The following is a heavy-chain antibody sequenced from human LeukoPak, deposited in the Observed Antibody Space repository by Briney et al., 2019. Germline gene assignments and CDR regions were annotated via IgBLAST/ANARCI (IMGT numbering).Heavy chain of an antibody. V-gene: IGHV4-34*01. D-gene: IGHD2-21*02. CDR3: ATLLYGGNSSWFDP. CDR2: INHSGST. CDR1: GGSFSGCY. Sequence: SETLSLTCAVYGGSFSGCYWSWIRQPPGKGLEWIGEINHSGSTNYNPSLKSRVTISVDTSKNQFSLKLSSVTAADTAVYYCATLLYGGNSSWFDPWGQGTLVTVSS. J-gene: IGHJ5*02.